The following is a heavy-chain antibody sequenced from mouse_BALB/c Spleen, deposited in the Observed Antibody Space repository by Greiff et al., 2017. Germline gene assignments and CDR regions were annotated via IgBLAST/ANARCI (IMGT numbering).Heavy chain of an antibody. V-gene: IGHV5-6-3*01. Sequence: VQLQQSGGGLVQPGGSLKLSCAASGFTFSSYGMSWVRQTPDKRLELVATINSNGGSTYYPDSVKGRFTISRDNAKNTLYLQMSSLKSEDTAMYYCARSLYGYLDYWGQGTTLTVSS. CDR2: INSNGGST. CDR1: GFTFSSYG. J-gene: IGHJ2*01. D-gene: IGHD1-1*01. CDR3: ARSLYGYLDY.